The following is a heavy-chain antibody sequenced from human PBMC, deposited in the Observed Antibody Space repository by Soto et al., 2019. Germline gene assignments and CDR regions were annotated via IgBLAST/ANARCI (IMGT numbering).Heavy chain of an antibody. D-gene: IGHD3-9*01. J-gene: IGHJ4*02. CDR1: GLTFSSYA. V-gene: IGHV3-30-3*01. CDR3: ARDGARYYDIVTGPSGY. CDR2: ISYDGSNK. Sequence: PGGSLRLSCAASGLTFSSYAMHWVRQAPGKGLEWVAVISYDGSNKYYADSVKGRFTISRDNSKNTLYLQMNSLRAEDTAVYYCARDGARYYDIVTGPSGYWGQGTLVTVSS.